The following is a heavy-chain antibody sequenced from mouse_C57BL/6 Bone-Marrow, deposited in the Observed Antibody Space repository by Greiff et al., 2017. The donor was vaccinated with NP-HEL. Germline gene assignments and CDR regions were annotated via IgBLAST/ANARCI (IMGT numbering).Heavy chain of an antibody. J-gene: IGHJ1*03. CDR1: GYSITSGYY. V-gene: IGHV3-6*01. CDR3: AREWNYCTYWYFDV. D-gene: IGHD1-1*01. CDR2: ISYDGSN. Sequence: DVKLQESGPGLVKPSQSLSLTCSVTGYSITSGYYWNWIRQFPGNKLEWMGYISYDGSNNYNPSLKNRISITRDTSKNQFFLKLNSVTTEDTATYYCAREWNYCTYWYFDVWGTGTTVTVSS.